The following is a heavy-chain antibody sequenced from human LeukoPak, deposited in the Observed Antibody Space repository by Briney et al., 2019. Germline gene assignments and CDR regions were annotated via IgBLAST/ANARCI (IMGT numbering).Heavy chain of an antibody. D-gene: IGHD3-22*01. CDR2: IKQDGSEK. Sequence: GGSLRLSCAASGFAFGNYWMSWVRQAPGKGLEWVANIKQDGSEKYYVDSVKGRFTISRDNAENSLSLQMNSLRAEDTAVYYCASAGGDSRSPLPFYYWGQGTLVTVSS. CDR1: GFAFGNYW. V-gene: IGHV3-7*03. J-gene: IGHJ4*02. CDR3: ASAGGDSRSPLPFYY.